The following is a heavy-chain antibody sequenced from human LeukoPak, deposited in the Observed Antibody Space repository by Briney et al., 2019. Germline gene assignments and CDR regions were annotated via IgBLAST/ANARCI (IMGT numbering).Heavy chain of an antibody. D-gene: IGHD5-12*01. V-gene: IGHV3-7*01. J-gene: IGHJ4*02. CDR2: IKQDGSEK. CDR1: GFTFTSYW. CDR3: ARDIIRGQSDFDY. Sequence: GGSLRLSCAGSGFTFTSYWMSWVRQAPGKGLEWVATIKQDGSEKYYVDSVKGRFTISRDNLKNSLYLQMNSLRVEDTAVYYCARDIIRGQSDFDYWGQGVLVTVSS.